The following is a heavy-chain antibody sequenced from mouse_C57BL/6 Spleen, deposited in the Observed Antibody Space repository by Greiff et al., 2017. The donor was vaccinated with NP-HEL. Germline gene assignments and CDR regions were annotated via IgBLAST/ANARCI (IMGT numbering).Heavy chain of an antibody. J-gene: IGHJ3*01. D-gene: IGHD2-4*01. Sequence: VQLQQSGAELMKPGASVKLSCKATGYTFTGYWIEWVKQRPGHGLEWIGEILPGSGSTNYNEKFKGKATFTADTSSNTAYMQLSSLTTEDSAIYYCARPIYYDYDAGAWFAYWGQGTLVTVST. CDR2: ILPGSGST. V-gene: IGHV1-9*01. CDR3: ARPIYYDYDAGAWFAY. CDR1: GYTFTGYW.